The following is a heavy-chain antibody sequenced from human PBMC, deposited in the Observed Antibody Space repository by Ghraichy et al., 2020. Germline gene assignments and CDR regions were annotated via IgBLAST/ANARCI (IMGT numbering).Heavy chain of an antibody. CDR1: GFTVSSNY. CDR2: IYSGGST. Sequence: GESLNISCAASGFTVSSNYMSWVRQAPGKGLEWVSVIYSGGSTYYADSVKGRFTISRDNSKNTLYLQINSLRAEDTAVYYCARDRIQQLEAFDIWGQGTMVTVSS. D-gene: IGHD6-13*01. V-gene: IGHV3-53*01. CDR3: ARDRIQQLEAFDI. J-gene: IGHJ3*02.